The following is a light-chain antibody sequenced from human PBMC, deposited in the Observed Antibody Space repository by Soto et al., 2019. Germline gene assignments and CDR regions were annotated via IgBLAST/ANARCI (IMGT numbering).Light chain of an antibody. J-gene: IGKJ4*01. CDR3: QQYDNYPLT. Sequence: DIQMTQSPSTLSASVGDRVTISCRASQSVGSWLAWYQQKPGKXPKXXIYDASTLESGVPSRFSGSGSGTEFTLTISSLQPDDFATYYCQQYDNYPLTFGGGTKVDIK. CDR1: QSVGSW. CDR2: DAS. V-gene: IGKV1-5*01.